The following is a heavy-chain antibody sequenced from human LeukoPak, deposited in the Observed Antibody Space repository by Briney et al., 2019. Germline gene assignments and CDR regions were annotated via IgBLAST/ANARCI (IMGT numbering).Heavy chain of an antibody. V-gene: IGHV3-33*06. CDR3: AKSVTIYFYYGLDV. Sequence: GGSLRLSCAASGFTFRNHGMHWVRQAPGKGLEWVAVIWYDGSNKYYADSVKGRFTFSRDNSKNTLSLQMDSLRAEDTALYYCAKSVTIYFYYGLDVWGQGTTVTVSS. D-gene: IGHD3-3*01. CDR2: IWYDGSNK. J-gene: IGHJ6*02. CDR1: GFTFRNHG.